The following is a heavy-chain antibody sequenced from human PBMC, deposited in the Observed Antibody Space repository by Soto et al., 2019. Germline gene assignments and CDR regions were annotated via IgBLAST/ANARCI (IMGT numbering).Heavy chain of an antibody. D-gene: IGHD6-13*01. CDR1: GFTLSSFS. V-gene: IGHV3-21*01. J-gene: IGHJ5*01. Sequence: PGGSLRLSCVGSGFTLSSFSMSWVRQTPGKGLEWVSSITTGNDYISYADSVKGRFTISRDNAKNSLFLRMNSLRADDTALYFCATNSYSSLSDSRGQGTLVTVSS. CDR3: ATNSYSSLSDS. CDR2: ITTGNDYI.